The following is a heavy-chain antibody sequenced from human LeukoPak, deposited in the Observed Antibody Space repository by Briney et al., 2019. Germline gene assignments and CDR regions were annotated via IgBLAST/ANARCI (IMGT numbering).Heavy chain of an antibody. CDR2: IKSKTDGGTT. CDR1: GFTFSNAW. D-gene: IGHD3-10*01. V-gene: IGHV3-15*01. Sequence: GGSLRLSCAASGFTFSNAWMSWVRQAPGKGLEWVGRIKSKTDGGTTDYAALVKGRFTISRDDSKNTLYPQMNSLKTEDTAVYYCTTEGLVRGVIIDFDYWGQGTLVTVSS. J-gene: IGHJ4*02. CDR3: TTEGLVRGVIIDFDY.